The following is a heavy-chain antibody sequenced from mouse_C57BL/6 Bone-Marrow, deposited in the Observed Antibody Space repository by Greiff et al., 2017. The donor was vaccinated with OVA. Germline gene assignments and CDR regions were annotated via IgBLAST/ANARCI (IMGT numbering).Heavy chain of an antibody. V-gene: IGHV1-19*01. CDR1: GYTFTDYY. D-gene: IGHD1-1*01. CDR2: INPYNGGT. CDR3: ARERVITTVVAPFDY. Sequence: VHVKQSGPVLVKPGASVKMSCKASGYTFTDYYMNWVKQSHGKSLEWIGVINPYNGGTSYNQKFKGKATLTVDKSSSTAYMELNSLTSEDSVVYYCARERVITTVVAPFDYWGQGTTLTVSS. J-gene: IGHJ2*01.